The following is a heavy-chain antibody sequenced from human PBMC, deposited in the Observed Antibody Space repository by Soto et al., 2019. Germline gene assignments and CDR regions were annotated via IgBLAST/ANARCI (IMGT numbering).Heavy chain of an antibody. CDR1: GGSISSGGYY. V-gene: IGHV4-31*03. D-gene: IGHD4-17*01. J-gene: IGHJ4*02. CDR2: IYYSGST. CDR3: AGQATGDYVLDF. Sequence: QVQLQESGPGLVKPSQTLSLTCTVSGGSISSGGYYWSWIRQHPGKGLEWIGYIYYSGSTYYNPSPKSGVTIPVNTYKNQFPLKLISVTAPDRAVYCWAGQATGDYVLDFWGQETRVTVS.